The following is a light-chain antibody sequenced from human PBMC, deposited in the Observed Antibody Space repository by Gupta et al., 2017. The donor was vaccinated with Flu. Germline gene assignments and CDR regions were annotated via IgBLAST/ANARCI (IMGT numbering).Light chain of an antibody. J-gene: IGLJ2*01. CDR3: SSYTSSSTSVV. Sequence: QSALTQPASVSGSPGQSITISCTGTSSDVGGYNYVSWYQQHPGKAPKLMIYEVSNRPSGVSNRFSVSKSGNTASLTISGLQAEDEAEYYCSSYTSSSTSVVFGGGTKLTVL. V-gene: IGLV2-14*01. CDR2: EVS. CDR1: SSDVGGYNY.